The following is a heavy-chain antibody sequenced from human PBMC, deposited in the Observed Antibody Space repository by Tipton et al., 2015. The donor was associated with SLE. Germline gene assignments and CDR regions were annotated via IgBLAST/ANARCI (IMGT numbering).Heavy chain of an antibody. CDR3: ARGPRSLGGSPRDDT. CDR1: GGSISSGDYY. J-gene: IGHJ5*02. Sequence: TLSLTCTVSGGSISSGDYYWSWIRQPPGKGLEWIGYIYYSGITHYNPSLKSRLSISVDTSKSQFSLKLSSVTAADTAVYYCARGPRSLGGSPRDDTWGQGTLVTVSS. V-gene: IGHV4-30-4*01. CDR2: IYYSGIT. D-gene: IGHD2-15*01.